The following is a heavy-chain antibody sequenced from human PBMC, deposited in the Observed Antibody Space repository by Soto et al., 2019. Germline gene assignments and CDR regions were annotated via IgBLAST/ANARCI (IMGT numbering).Heavy chain of an antibody. CDR3: SRVDHGETSPFDR. Sequence: QVELVQSGAEVKKPGASVKVSCKASGYIFTSYYLHWVRQAPGQGLEWMGWINPFDGSRMFAQSFQGRVTFTRDTSTSTVYMELSGLRSDDTAVYYCSRVDHGETSPFDRWGQGTLVTVSS. CDR2: INPFDGSR. D-gene: IGHD3-10*01. V-gene: IGHV1-46*03. CDR1: GYIFTSYY. J-gene: IGHJ4*02.